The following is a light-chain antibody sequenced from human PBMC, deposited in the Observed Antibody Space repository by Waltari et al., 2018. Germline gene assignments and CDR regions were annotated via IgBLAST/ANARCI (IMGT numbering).Light chain of an antibody. V-gene: IGKV1-33*01. CDR1: QDIGGY. J-gene: IGKJ2*01. CDR3: QYFDNLPMFT. Sequence: DIQLTQSPSSLTASVGDRVTLPCRASQDIGGYLNWYQQQPGKAPTLLIYKTSILNTGVPSRFSGGSSRIDYALTITNLQPEDIATYYCQYFDNLPMFTFGPGTKVEIK. CDR2: KTS.